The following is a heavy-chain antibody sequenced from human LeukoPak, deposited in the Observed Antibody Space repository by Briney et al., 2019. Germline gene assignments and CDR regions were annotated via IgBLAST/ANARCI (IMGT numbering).Heavy chain of an antibody. CDR1: GASISSSNW. CDR3: AKVSDRDSSGYYWGFEY. CDR2: IFHSGRT. D-gene: IGHD3-22*01. J-gene: IGHJ4*02. Sequence: SETLSLTCAVSGASISSSNWWSWVRQPPGMGLEWIGEIFHSGRTNYNPSLKSRVAISVDKSKNQFSLKLRSVTAADTAVYYCAKVSDRDSSGYYWGFEYWGQGTLVTVSS. V-gene: IGHV4-4*02.